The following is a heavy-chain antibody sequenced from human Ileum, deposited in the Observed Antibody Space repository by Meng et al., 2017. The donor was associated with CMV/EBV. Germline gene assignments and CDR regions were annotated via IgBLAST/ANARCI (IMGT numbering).Heavy chain of an antibody. J-gene: IGHJ5*02. V-gene: IGHV4-4*01. CDR3: AKKNPGSPARFDP. D-gene: IGHD1-26*01. Sequence: GSGGSISNYNWWTWVRQSPGKGLEWIGEVSHTGTTQYNPSLKSRVVISVDESKNQFSLKLSSVSAADTAVYSCAKKNPGSPARFDPWGQGILVTVSS. CDR1: GGSISNYNW. CDR2: VSHTGTT.